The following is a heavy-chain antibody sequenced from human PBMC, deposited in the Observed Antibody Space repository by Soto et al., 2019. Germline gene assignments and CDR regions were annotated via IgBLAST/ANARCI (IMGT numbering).Heavy chain of an antibody. CDR2: INAGNANT. D-gene: IGHD1-26*01. CDR3: ARAGSYQGNYYYYGMDV. CDR1: GYTFTSYA. J-gene: IGHJ6*02. V-gene: IGHV1-3*01. Sequence: ASVKVSCKASGYTFTSYAMHWVRQAPGQRLEWMGWINAGNANTKYSQKFQGRVTITRDTSASTAYTELSSLRSEDTAVYYCARAGSYQGNYYYYGMDVWGQGTTVTVSS.